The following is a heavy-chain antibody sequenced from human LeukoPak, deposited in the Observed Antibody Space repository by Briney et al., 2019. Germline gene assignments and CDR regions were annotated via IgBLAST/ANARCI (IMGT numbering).Heavy chain of an antibody. Sequence: ASVKVSCKASGGTFSSYAISWVRQAPGQGLEWMGRIIPIFGTANYAQKLQGRVTITTDESTSTAYMELSSLRSEDTAVYYCARGESKDSGWYEYWGQGTLVTVSS. D-gene: IGHD6-19*01. CDR3: ARGESKDSGWYEY. J-gene: IGHJ4*02. V-gene: IGHV1-69*05. CDR2: IIPIFGTA. CDR1: GGTFSSYA.